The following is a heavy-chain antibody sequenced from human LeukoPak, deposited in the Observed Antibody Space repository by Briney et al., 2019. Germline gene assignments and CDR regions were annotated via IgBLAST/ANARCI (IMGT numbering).Heavy chain of an antibody. J-gene: IGHJ4*02. Sequence: GGSLRLSCAASGFTFSSYAMSWVRQAPGKGLEWVSAISGSGGSTYYADSVKGRFTIFRDNSKNTLYLQMNSLRAEDTAVYYCAKDRVLTVVVISFDYWGQGTLVTVSS. CDR3: AKDRVLTVVVISFDY. D-gene: IGHD3-22*01. V-gene: IGHV3-23*01. CDR1: GFTFSSYA. CDR2: ISGSGGST.